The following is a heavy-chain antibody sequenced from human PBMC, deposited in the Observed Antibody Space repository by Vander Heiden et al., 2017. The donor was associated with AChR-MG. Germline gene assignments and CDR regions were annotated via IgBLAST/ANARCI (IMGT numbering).Heavy chain of an antibody. CDR2: ISGSGGST. D-gene: IGHD5-18*01. CDR3: AKNTKRGYSYGSNDY. J-gene: IGHJ4*02. CDR1: GFTFSSYA. V-gene: IGHV3-23*01. Sequence: EVQLLESGGGLVQPGGSLRLSCAASGFTFSSYAMSWVRQAPGKGLEWVSAISGSGGSTYYADSVKGRFTISRDNSKNTLYLQMNSLRDEDTAVYYCAKNTKRGYSYGSNDYWVQGTLVTVSS.